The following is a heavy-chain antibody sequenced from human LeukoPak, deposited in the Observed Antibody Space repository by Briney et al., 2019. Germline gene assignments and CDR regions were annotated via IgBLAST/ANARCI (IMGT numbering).Heavy chain of an antibody. CDR1: GFIFSAYG. Sequence: GGSLRLSCAGSGFIFSAYGMPWVRQAPGKGLEWVSVMSYDGSKKYYADSVKGRFTISRDNSKRTLHLQMNSLRAEDTAVYYCAKDRYSSGWSSPYYFDYWGQGTLVTVSS. CDR2: MSYDGSKK. J-gene: IGHJ4*02. V-gene: IGHV3-30*18. CDR3: AKDRYSSGWSSPYYFDY. D-gene: IGHD6-19*01.